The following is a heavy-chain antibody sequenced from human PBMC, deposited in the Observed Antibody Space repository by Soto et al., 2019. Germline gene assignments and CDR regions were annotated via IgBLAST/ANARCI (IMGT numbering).Heavy chain of an antibody. V-gene: IGHV3-23*01. CDR1: GVTFSSYA. D-gene: IGHD6-6*01. Sequence: GGSLRLSCAASGVTFSSYAMSWVRQAPGKGLEWVSAISGSGGRTYYADSVKGRLTISRDNSKNTLYLQMNSLRAEDTAVYYCAKVRAARPLDAFDLWGQGTMVTVSS. CDR3: AKVRAARPLDAFDL. CDR2: ISGSGGRT. J-gene: IGHJ3*01.